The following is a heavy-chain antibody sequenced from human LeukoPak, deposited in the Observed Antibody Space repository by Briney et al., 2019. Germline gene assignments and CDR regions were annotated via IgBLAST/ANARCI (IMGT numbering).Heavy chain of an antibody. V-gene: IGHV1-18*01. D-gene: IGHD3-3*01. J-gene: IGHJ6*03. CDR1: GYTFTSYG. CDR2: ISAYNGNT. CDR3: ARDVTVSDFWSVYYTSLMPYYYMDV. Sequence: GASVKVSCKASGYTFTSYGISWVRQAPGQGLEWMGWISAYNGNTNYAQKLQGRVTMTTDTSTSTAYMELRSLRSDDTAVYYCARDVTVSDFWSVYYTSLMPYYYMDVWGKGTTVTVSS.